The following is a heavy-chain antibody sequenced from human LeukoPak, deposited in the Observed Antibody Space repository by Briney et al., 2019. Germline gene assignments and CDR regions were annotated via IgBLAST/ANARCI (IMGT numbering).Heavy chain of an antibody. CDR2: ISIRGDTT. Sequence: PGGSLRPSCAASGFTFSTYAMSWVRQAPGKGLEWVSFISIRGDTTYYADSVKGRFTISRDNSKNTLYLQMNSLRTEDTAVYYCTKDKGFNSGCHDYWGQGTLVTVSS. V-gene: IGHV3-23*01. CDR3: TKDKGFNSGCHDY. CDR1: GFTFSTYA. J-gene: IGHJ4*02. D-gene: IGHD6-19*01.